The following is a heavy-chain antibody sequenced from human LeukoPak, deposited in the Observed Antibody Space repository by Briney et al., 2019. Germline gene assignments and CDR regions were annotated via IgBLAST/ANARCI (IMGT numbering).Heavy chain of an antibody. D-gene: IGHD4-17*01. J-gene: IGHJ1*01. CDR1: GYTFTSYY. V-gene: IGHV1-46*01. CDR3: ARDRDYGDYVEYFQH. CDR2: INPSGGST. Sequence: ASVKVSCKASGYTFTSYYVHWVRQAPGQGLEWMGIINPSGGSTSYAQKFQGRVTMTRDTSTSTVYMELSSLRSEDTAVYYCARDRDYGDYVEYFQHWGQGTLVTVSS.